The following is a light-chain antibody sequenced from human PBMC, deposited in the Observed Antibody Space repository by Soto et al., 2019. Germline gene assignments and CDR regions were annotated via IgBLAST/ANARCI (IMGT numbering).Light chain of an antibody. CDR1: QRVSSNY. V-gene: IGKV3-20*01. Sequence: EIVLTHSPDTLSFSPGERATLSCRASQRVSSNYLAWYQQKPGQAPRLLIYGASSRATGIPDRFGGSGSGTDFTLTISRLEPEDFAVYYCQQFGGSPPYTFGQGTKLEIK. CDR2: GAS. J-gene: IGKJ2*01. CDR3: QQFGGSPPYT.